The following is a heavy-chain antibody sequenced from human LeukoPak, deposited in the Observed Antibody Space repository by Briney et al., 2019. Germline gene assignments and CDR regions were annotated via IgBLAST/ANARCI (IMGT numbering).Heavy chain of an antibody. CDR3: AKCPWKSSHYYGSGSYFDY. D-gene: IGHD3-10*01. J-gene: IGHJ4*02. CDR2: IYYSGST. CDR1: GGSISSSSYY. V-gene: IGHV4-39*01. Sequence: PSETLSLTCTVSGGSISSSSYYWGWIRQPPGKGLEWIGSIYYSGSTYYNPSLKSRVTISVDTSKNQFSLKLSSVTAADTAVYYCAKCPWKSSHYYGSGSYFDYWGQGTLVTVSS.